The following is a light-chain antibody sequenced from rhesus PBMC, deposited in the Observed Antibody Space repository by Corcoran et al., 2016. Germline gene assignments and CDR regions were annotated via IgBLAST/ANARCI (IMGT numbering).Light chain of an antibody. CDR1: QGISSY. CDR3: LPHNSYPWT. V-gene: IGKV1-28*03. Sequence: DIQMTQSPSSLSASVGDTVTITCRASQGISSYLNWFQQKPGKAPKLLIYAASRLESGVPSRFSGSGSGTDFTLPISSLQPENFAVYYCLPHNSYPWTFGQGTKVEVK. J-gene: IGKJ1*01. CDR2: AAS.